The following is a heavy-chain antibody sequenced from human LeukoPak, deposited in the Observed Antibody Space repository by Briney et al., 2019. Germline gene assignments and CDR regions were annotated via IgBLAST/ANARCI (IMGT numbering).Heavy chain of an antibody. Sequence: PRGSLRLSCAASGFTFSGSAIHWVRQASGKGLEWVGRIRTRTNTYATAYAASVEGRFTISRDDSQSTAFLQMNSLKAEDTAVYFCSTDYLLDYWGQGALVTVSS. CDR1: GFTFSGSA. CDR3: STDYLLDY. V-gene: IGHV3-73*01. CDR2: IRTRTNTYAT. J-gene: IGHJ4*02. D-gene: IGHD4-11*01.